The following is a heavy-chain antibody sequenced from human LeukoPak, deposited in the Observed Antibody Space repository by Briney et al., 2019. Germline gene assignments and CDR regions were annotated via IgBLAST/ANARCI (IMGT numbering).Heavy chain of an antibody. CDR2: INPSGGST. Sequence: GASVKVSCKASGYTFTSYYMHWVRQAPGQGLEWMGIINPSGGSTSYAQKFQGGVTMTRDTSTSTVYMELSSLRSEDTAVYYCASPGYCSGGSCYSGAFDIWGQGTMDTVSS. J-gene: IGHJ3*02. CDR3: ASPGYCSGGSCYSGAFDI. V-gene: IGHV1-46*01. D-gene: IGHD2-15*01. CDR1: GYTFTSYY.